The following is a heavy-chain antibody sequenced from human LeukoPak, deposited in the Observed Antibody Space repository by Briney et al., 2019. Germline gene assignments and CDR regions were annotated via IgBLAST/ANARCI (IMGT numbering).Heavy chain of an antibody. J-gene: IGHJ6*02. CDR1: GYTFTGYY. V-gene: IGHV1-2*04. D-gene: IGHD3-10*01. CDR3: ARDGSGTVNDGYYYGTDV. Sequence: ASVKVSCKASGYTFTGYYMHWVRQAPGQGLEWMGWINPNSGGTNYAQKFQGWVTMTRDTSISTAYMELSRLRSDDTAVYYCARDGSGTVNDGYYYGTDVWGQGTRSPSP. CDR2: INPNSGGT.